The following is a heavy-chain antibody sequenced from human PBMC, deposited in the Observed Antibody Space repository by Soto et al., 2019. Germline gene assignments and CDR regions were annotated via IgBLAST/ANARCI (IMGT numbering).Heavy chain of an antibody. CDR3: ARDSQYGSGSSAFDY. D-gene: IGHD3-10*01. CDR1: GFTFSSYG. CDR2: IWYDGSNK. V-gene: IGHV3-33*01. J-gene: IGHJ4*02. Sequence: GGSLRLSCAASGFTFSSYGMHWVRQAPGKGLEWVAVIWYDGSNKYYADSVKGRFTISRDNSKNTLYLQMNSLRAEDTAVYYCARDSQYGSGSSAFDYWGQGTLVTSPQ.